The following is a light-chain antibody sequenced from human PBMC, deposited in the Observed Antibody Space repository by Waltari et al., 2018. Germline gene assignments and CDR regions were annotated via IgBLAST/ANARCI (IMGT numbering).Light chain of an antibody. V-gene: IGKV3-11*01. CDR3: QQRSSWPIT. CDR1: QSVSSY. J-gene: IGKJ5*01. CDR2: EAS. Sequence: EIVLTQSPATLSLSPGEGATLSCRASQSVSSYLAWYQQQPGQAPRLLIYEASNRATGIPARFSGSGSGTDFTLTISSLEPEDVGVYYCQQRSSWPITFGQGTRLEIK.